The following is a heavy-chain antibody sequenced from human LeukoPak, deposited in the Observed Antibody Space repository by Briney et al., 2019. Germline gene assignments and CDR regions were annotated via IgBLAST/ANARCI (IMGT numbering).Heavy chain of an antibody. CDR2: IVVGSGNT. CDR1: GFTFTSSA. J-gene: IGHJ6*03. D-gene: IGHD3-9*01. CDR3: AADLSYDILTGSVPWYYYMDV. Sequence: SVKVSCKASGFTFTSSAVQWVRQARGQRLEWIGWIVVGSGNTNYAQKFQERVTITRDMSTSTAYMELSSLRSEDTAVYYCAADLSYDILTGSVPWYYYMDVWGKGTTVTVSS. V-gene: IGHV1-58*01.